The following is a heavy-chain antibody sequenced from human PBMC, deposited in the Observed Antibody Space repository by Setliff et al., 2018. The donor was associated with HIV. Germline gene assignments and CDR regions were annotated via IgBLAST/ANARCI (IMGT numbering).Heavy chain of an antibody. CDR2: INQDESEK. CDR1: GFIFRNDW. J-gene: IGHJ4*02. Sequence: PGGSLRLSCAVSGFIFRNDWMTWVRQAPGRGLEWVASINQDESEKYYVDSVKGRFTISRDNAQNSLYLQMNSLRVEDTAVYYCARDMRASNSLDYWGQGTLVTVSS. V-gene: IGHV3-7*01. D-gene: IGHD1-1*01. CDR3: ARDMRASNSLDY.